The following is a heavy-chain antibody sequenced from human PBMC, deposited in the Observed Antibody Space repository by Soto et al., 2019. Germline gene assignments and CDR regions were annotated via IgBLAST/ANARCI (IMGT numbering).Heavy chain of an antibody. CDR3: AREARRLVRGVIGAFDI. D-gene: IGHD3-10*01. CDR2: IIPSFGTA. V-gene: IGHV1-69*01. J-gene: IGHJ3*02. Sequence: QVQLVQSGAEVKKPGSSVKVSCKASGGTFSSYAISWVRQAPRQGLEWMGGIIPSFGTANNAQKFQGRVTITADESTSTAYMELSSLRSEDTAVYYCAREARRLVRGVIGAFDIWGQGTMVTVSS. CDR1: GGTFSSYA.